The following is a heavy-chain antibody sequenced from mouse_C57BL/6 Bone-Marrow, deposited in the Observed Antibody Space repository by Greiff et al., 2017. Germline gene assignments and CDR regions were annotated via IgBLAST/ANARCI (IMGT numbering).Heavy chain of an antibody. D-gene: IGHD1-1*01. V-gene: IGHV1-4*01. CDR1: GYTFTSYT. J-gene: IGHJ4*01. Sequence: QVQLKESGAELARPGASVKMSCKASGYTFTSYTMHWVKQRTGQGLEWIGYISPSSGDTTYNQKFKDKATLTADKSSSTAYMQLSSLTSEDSAVYYCARSGSRGNYAMDYWGQGTSVTVSS. CDR3: ARSGSRGNYAMDY. CDR2: ISPSSGDT.